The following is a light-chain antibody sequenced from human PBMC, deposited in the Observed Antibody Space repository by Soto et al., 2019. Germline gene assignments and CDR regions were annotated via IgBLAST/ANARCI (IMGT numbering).Light chain of an antibody. CDR3: QQRSNWPIT. Sequence: EIVLTQSPATLSLPPGERATLSCRASQSVSSYLAWYQQKHGQAPRLLIYDASNRATGIPDRFSGSGSGTDFTLTISSLEPEDFAVYYCQQRSNWPITFGQGPRLESK. V-gene: IGKV3-11*01. CDR1: QSVSSY. J-gene: IGKJ5*01. CDR2: DAS.